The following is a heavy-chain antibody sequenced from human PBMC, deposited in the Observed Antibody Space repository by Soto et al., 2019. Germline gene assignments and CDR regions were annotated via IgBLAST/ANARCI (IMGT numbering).Heavy chain of an antibody. V-gene: IGHV4-31*03. D-gene: IGHD1-26*01. Sequence: QVQLQESGPGLVKPSQTLSLTCTVSGGSISSGGYYWSWLRQHPGKGLEWIGYIYYSGSTYYNPPLKSRVTISVDTSKNQFSLKLSSVTAADTAVYYCARWVGATSFDYWGQGTLVTVSS. J-gene: IGHJ4*02. CDR2: IYYSGST. CDR3: ARWVGATSFDY. CDR1: GGSISSGGYY.